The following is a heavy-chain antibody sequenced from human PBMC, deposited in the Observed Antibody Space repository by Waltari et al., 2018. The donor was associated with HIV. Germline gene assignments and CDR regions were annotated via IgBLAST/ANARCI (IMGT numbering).Heavy chain of an antibody. CDR3: ARDHYYGSSGYYSDY. J-gene: IGHJ4*02. D-gene: IGHD3-22*01. CDR1: GYNFTNYG. Sequence: QVHLVQSGAEFRKPGASVAVSCKAPGYNFTNYGITCVRQAPGQGLEWMGWISGYNGDTKYAQKVRVRVTMTTDTSTSTAYLEMGSLRFAETAVYYCARDHYYGSSGYYSDYWGQGTLVTVSS. CDR2: ISGYNGDT. V-gene: IGHV1-18*01.